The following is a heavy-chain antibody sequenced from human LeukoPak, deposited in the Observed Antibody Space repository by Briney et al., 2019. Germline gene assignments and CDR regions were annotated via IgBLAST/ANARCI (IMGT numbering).Heavy chain of an antibody. D-gene: IGHD1-26*01. J-gene: IGHJ4*02. CDR3: ARAAFGGSYRKPDY. CDR2: IKQDGSEK. CDR1: GFTFSSYW. Sequence: GGSLRLSCAASGFTFSSYWMSWVRQAPGKELEGVAHIKQDGSEKCSVDSVKGRFTISRDNAKNSLYLQMNSLRAEDTAVYYCARAAFGGSYRKPDYWGQRTLVTVSS. V-gene: IGHV3-7*01.